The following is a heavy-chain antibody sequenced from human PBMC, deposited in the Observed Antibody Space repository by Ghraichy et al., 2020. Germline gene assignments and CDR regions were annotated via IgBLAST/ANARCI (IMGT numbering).Heavy chain of an antibody. CDR3: ARGGGGYFHIDY. D-gene: IGHD3-22*01. Sequence: ASVKVSCKASDYTFTSFAINWVRQAPGQGLEWMGWISAYNRNTNYAQKLQGRVTMTTDTSTNTAYMELRSLISDDTAVYYCARGGGGYFHIDYWGQGTLVTVSS. CDR1: DYTFTSFA. V-gene: IGHV1-18*01. J-gene: IGHJ4*02. CDR2: ISAYNRNT.